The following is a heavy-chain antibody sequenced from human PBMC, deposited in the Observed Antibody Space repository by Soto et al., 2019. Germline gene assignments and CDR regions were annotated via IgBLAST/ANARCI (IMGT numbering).Heavy chain of an antibody. CDR2: IKSKTDGGTT. CDR1: GFTFSNAW. CDR3: TTYLKPIRDDFWSGYYGYYYYYMDV. D-gene: IGHD3-3*01. Sequence: PGGSLRLSCAASGFTFSNAWMSWVRQAPGKGLEWVGRIKSKTDGGTTDYAAPVKGRFTISRDDSKNTLYLQMNSLKTEDTAVYYCTTYLKPIRDDFWSGYYGYYYYYMDVWGKGTTVTVSS. V-gene: IGHV3-15*01. J-gene: IGHJ6*03.